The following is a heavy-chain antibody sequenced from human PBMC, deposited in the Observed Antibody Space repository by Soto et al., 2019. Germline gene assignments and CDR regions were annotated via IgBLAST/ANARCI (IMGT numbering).Heavy chain of an antibody. D-gene: IGHD3-3*01. J-gene: IGHJ6*03. CDR3: ARDGFYDFWGGYYPPYYYYYYYMDG. V-gene: IGHV1-18*01. CDR2: MSAYNGNT. CDR1: GYTFTSYG. Sequence: QVQLVQSGAEVKKPGASVKVSCTASGYTFTSYGISWVRQAPGQGLEWMGWMSAYNGNTNYAQKLQGRVTMTKDTTTSTAYMGLRSLGSDDKAVYYCARDGFYDFWGGYYPPYYYYYYYMDGWGKGTTVTVSS.